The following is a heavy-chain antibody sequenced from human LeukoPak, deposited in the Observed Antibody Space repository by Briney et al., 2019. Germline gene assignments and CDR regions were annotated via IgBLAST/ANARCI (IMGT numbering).Heavy chain of an antibody. D-gene: IGHD3-22*01. CDR3: ARISYYYDSSGYYSGFDY. V-gene: IGHV4-59*11. J-gene: IGHJ4*02. CDR2: IYYSGST. CDR1: GGSISSHY. Sequence: SETLSLTCTVSGGSISSHYWSWIRQPPGKGLEWIGYIYYSGSTNYNPSLKSRVTISVDTSKNQFSLKLSSVTAADTAVYYCARISYYYDSSGYYSGFDYWGQGTLVTVSS.